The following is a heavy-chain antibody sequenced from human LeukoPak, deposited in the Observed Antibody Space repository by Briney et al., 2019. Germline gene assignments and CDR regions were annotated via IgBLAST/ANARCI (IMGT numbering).Heavy chain of an antibody. CDR2: INTNTGNP. J-gene: IGHJ6*03. CDR3: ARAGRNYDFWSGYSDYYYMDV. D-gene: IGHD3-3*01. CDR1: GYSFTSYG. Sequence: ASVKVSCKASGYSFTSYGITWVRQAPGQGLEWMGWINTNTGNPTYAQGFTGRFVFSLDTSVSTAYLQISSLKAEDTAVYYCARAGRNYDFWSGYSDYYYMDVWGKGTTVTVSS. V-gene: IGHV7-4-1*02.